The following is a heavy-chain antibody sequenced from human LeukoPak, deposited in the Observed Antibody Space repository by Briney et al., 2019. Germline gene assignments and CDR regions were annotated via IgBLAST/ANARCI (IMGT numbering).Heavy chain of an antibody. CDR2: IIPILGIA. J-gene: IGHJ6*02. Sequence: GASVKVSCKASGGTFSSYAISWVRQAPGQGLEWMGRIIPILGIANYAQKFQGRVTITADKSTSTAYMELGSLRSEDTAVYYCARRPRGCSGFLYPRAHSYYYYGMDVWGQGTTVTVSS. D-gene: IGHD2-15*01. CDR1: GGTFSSYA. CDR3: ARRPRGCSGFLYPRAHSYYYYGMDV. V-gene: IGHV1-69*04.